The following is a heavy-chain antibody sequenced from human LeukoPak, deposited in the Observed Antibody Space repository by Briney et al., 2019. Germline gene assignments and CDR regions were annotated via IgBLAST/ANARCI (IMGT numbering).Heavy chain of an antibody. CDR3: ARDKPDYYDSSGYFDY. CDR1: GGSISSYY. V-gene: IGHV4-4*07. J-gene: IGHJ4*02. D-gene: IGHD3-22*01. CDR2: IYTSGST. Sequence: SETLSLTCTVSGGSISSYYWSWIRQPAGKGLEWIGRIYTSGSTNYNPSLKSRVTMSVDTSKNQFSLKLSSVTAADTAVYYCARDKPDYYDSSGYFDYWGQGTLVTVSS.